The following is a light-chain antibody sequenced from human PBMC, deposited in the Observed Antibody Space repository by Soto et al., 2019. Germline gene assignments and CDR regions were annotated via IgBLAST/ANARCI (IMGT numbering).Light chain of an antibody. CDR1: SSDVGGYTS. Sequence: QSALTQPRSVSGSPGQSVTISCTGTSSDVGGYTSVSWYQQYPGKAPKVMIYAVSKRPSGVPDRFSGSKSGNTASLTISGLQAEDEADYYCYSYAGSYTNVFGTGTKLTVL. V-gene: IGLV2-11*01. CDR2: AVS. J-gene: IGLJ1*01. CDR3: YSYAGSYTNV.